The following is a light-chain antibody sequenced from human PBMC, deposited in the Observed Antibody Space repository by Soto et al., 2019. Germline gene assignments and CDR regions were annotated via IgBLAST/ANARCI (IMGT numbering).Light chain of an antibody. CDR3: QQYSSYST. J-gene: IGKJ4*01. V-gene: IGKV1-5*03. CDR1: QSIDSW. Sequence: DIQMTQSPSTLSASVGDRVSITCRASQSIDSWLAWYQQKPGKAPKLLIYKASSLQSGVPSRFSGSGSGTEFTLTISSLQPDDSATYYCQQYSSYSTFGGGTKVEIK. CDR2: KAS.